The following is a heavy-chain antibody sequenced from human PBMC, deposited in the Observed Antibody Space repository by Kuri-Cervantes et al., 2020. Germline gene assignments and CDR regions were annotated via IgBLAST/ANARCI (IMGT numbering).Heavy chain of an antibody. D-gene: IGHD3-22*01. CDR1: GGSINSYY. J-gene: IGHJ4*02. Sequence: GSLRLSCTVSGGSINSYYWNWIRQPPGKGLEWIGYISYSGSTAYNPSLKSRVTILVDTSKNQFSLKLSSVTAADTAVYYCARRGDDYYDSSGYYDYRGQGTLVTVSS. CDR2: ISYSGST. V-gene: IGHV4-59*12. CDR3: ARRGDDYYDSSGYYDY.